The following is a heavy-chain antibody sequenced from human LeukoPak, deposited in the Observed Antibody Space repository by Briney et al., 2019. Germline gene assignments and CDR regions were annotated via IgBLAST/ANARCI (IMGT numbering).Heavy chain of an antibody. V-gene: IGHV3-49*04. CDR1: GFTFGDYA. Sequence: PGGSLRLSCTASGFTFGDYAMSWVRQAPGKGLEWVGFIRSKAYGGTTEYAASVKGGFTISRDDSKSIAYLQMNSLKTEDTAVYYCTRDQYHYDFWSGYYTYYFDYWGQGTLVTVSS. CDR3: TRDQYHYDFWSGYYTYYFDY. CDR2: IRSKAYGGTT. J-gene: IGHJ4*02. D-gene: IGHD3-3*01.